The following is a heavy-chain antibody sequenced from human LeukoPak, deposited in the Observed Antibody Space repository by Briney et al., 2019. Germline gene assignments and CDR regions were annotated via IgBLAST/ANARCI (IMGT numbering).Heavy chain of an antibody. D-gene: IGHD3-22*01. J-gene: IGHJ4*02. V-gene: IGHV4-30-4*01. CDR3: AREEYDSSGYYYGVDD. Sequence: SQTLSLTCTVSGGSISSGDYYWSWIRQPPGKGLEWIGYIYYSGGTYYNPSLKSRVTISVDTSKNQFSLKLSSVTAADTAVYYCAREEYDSSGYYYGVDDWGQGTLVTVSS. CDR1: GGSISSGDYY. CDR2: IYYSGGT.